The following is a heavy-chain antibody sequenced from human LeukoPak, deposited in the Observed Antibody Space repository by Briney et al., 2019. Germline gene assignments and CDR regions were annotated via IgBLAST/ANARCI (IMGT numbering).Heavy chain of an antibody. CDR2: ISWNSGSI. D-gene: IGHD5-18*01. Sequence: GGSLRLSCAASGFTFDDYAMHWVRQAPGKGLEWVSGISWNSGSIGYADSVKGRFTISRDNAKNTLYLQMNSLRAEDTALYYCAREMDIAMVFDYWGQGTMVTVSS. V-gene: IGHV3-9*01. J-gene: IGHJ4*02. CDR3: AREMDIAMVFDY. CDR1: GFTFDDYA.